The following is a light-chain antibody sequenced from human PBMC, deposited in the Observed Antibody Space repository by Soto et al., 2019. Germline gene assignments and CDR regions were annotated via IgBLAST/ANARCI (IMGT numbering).Light chain of an antibody. CDR2: GAS. V-gene: IGKV3-20*01. Sequence: EIVLTQSPGTLSLSPGERATLSCRASQSVNSRYLAWYQQKRGQALRLLIYGASSRATGIPDRFSGSGSGTDFTLTISRLEPEDFAVYYCREYGTSRTFGQGTKVEVK. CDR1: QSVNSRY. CDR3: REYGTSRT. J-gene: IGKJ1*01.